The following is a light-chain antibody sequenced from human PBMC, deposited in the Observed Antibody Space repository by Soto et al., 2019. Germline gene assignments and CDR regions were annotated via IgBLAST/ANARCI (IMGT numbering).Light chain of an antibody. J-gene: IGKJ1*01. V-gene: IGKV3-20*01. CDR2: GAS. CDR1: QSVTNNY. Sequence: EIVLTQSPGTLSLSPGERATLSCRASQSVTNNYLAWYRQKPGQAPRLLIYGASSRSTGIPDRFSGSGSGTDFTLTISRLEPEDFAVYFCQQYGSPPWTFGQGTKVEIK. CDR3: QQYGSPPWT.